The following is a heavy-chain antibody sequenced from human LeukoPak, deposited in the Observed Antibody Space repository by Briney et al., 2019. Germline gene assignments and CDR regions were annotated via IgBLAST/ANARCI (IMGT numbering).Heavy chain of an antibody. CDR1: GFTFKDYA. CDR3: ARSSTNMALYYFDF. Sequence: GGSLRLSCAASGFTFKDYAMSWVRQAPGTGLEWVSSMTGSSGSTYYADSVKGRFTISRDNSKNILFLQMNSLRADDTAIYYCARSSTNMALYYFDFWGQGTLVPVSS. D-gene: IGHD2/OR15-2a*01. J-gene: IGHJ4*02. CDR2: MTGSSGST. V-gene: IGHV3-23*01.